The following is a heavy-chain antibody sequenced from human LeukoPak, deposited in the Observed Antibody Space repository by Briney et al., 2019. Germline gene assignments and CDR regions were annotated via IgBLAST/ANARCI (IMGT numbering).Heavy chain of an antibody. J-gene: IGHJ4*02. CDR2: MNPNSGAT. D-gene: IGHD7-27*01. CDR3: AGAPRSWGFDY. CDR1: GYTFTGYY. V-gene: IGHV1-8*02. Sequence: ASVKVSCKASGYTFTGYYMHWVRQATGQGPEWMGWMNPNSGATGYAQKFQGRVTMTRSASINTAYMELTNLRSEDTAVYYCAGAPRSWGFDYWGQGTQVTVSS.